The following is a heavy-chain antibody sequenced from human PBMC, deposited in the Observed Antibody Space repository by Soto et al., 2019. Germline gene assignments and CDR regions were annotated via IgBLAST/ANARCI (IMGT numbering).Heavy chain of an antibody. V-gene: IGHV3-73*02. Sequence: EVPLVESGGGLVQPGGSLKLSCAASGFTFSGSAMHWVRQASGKGLEWVGRIRSKANSYATAYAASVKGRFTISRDDSKNTADLQMNSLKTEDTAVYYCTRHAYCSGGSCYSYYYYGMDVWGQGTTVTVSS. D-gene: IGHD2-15*01. J-gene: IGHJ6*02. CDR1: GFTFSGSA. CDR2: IRSKANSYAT. CDR3: TRHAYCSGGSCYSYYYYGMDV.